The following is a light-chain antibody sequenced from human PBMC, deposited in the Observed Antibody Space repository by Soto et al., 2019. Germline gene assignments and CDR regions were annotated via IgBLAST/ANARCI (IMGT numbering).Light chain of an antibody. Sequence: EIVLTQSPGTLSLSPGERATLSCRPSQSVTRNYLAWYQQKPGQAPRLLIYGASSRATGIPDRFSGSGSGTDFTLTISRLEPEDFAVYYCQEYGISRTFGQGTKVEIK. CDR1: QSVTRNY. V-gene: IGKV3-20*01. CDR2: GAS. CDR3: QEYGISRT. J-gene: IGKJ1*01.